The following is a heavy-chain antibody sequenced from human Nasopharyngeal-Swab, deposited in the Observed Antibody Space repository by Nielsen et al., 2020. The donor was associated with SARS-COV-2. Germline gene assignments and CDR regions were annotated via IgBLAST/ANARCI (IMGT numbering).Heavy chain of an antibody. V-gene: IGHV3-30-3*01. D-gene: IGHD2-15*01. CDR1: GFTFSSYA. Sequence: GESLKTSCAASGFTFSSYAMHWVRQAPGKGLEWVAVISYDGSNKYYAHSVKGRFTISRDNSQNTLYLQMNSLRAEDTAVYYCASGGHAYYYYYGMDVWGQGTTVTVSS. J-gene: IGHJ6*02. CDR2: ISYDGSNK. CDR3: ASGGHAYYYYYGMDV.